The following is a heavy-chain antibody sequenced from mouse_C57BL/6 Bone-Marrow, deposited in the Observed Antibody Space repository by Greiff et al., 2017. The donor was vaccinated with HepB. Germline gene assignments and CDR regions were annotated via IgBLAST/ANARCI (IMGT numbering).Heavy chain of an antibody. CDR3: ASPDGSYDY. CDR2: ISSGGSYT. V-gene: IGHV5-6*01. J-gene: IGHJ2*01. Sequence: EVKLVESGGDLVKPGGSLKLPCAASGFTFSSYGMSWVRQTPDKRLEWVATISSGGSYTYYPDSVKGRFTISRDNAKNTLYLQMSSLKSEDTAMYYCASPDGSYDYWGQGTTLTVSS. CDR1: GFTFSSYG. D-gene: IGHD2-3*01.